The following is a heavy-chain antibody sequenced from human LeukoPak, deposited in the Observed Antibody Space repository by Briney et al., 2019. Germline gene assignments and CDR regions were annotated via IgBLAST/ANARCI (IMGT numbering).Heavy chain of an antibody. Sequence: KLSQTLSLTCDISGDSVSSNSAAWNWIRQSPSRGLEWLGRTYYRSTWYNDYTISVKSRITINSDTSRNQFSLQLNSVTPEDTAVHYCARERSDWGALDYWGQGTLVTVSS. CDR2: TYYRSTWYN. J-gene: IGHJ4*02. CDR3: ARERSDWGALDY. D-gene: IGHD7-27*01. V-gene: IGHV6-1*01. CDR1: GDSVSSNSAA.